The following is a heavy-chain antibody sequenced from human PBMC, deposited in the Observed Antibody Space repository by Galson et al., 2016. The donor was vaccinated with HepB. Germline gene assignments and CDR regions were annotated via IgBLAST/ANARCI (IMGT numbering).Heavy chain of an antibody. CDR2: ITHSGDAT. D-gene: IGHD3-16*01. CDR3: GKHGGFDY. V-gene: IGHV3-23*01. J-gene: IGHJ4*02. Sequence: SLRLSCAASGLSFRNSGMSWVRKAPGRGLDWVSGITHSGDATHYADFVKGRFTISRDNSKNTLYLYMNNLTAGDTAIYYCGKHGGFDYWGQGALVTVSS. CDR1: GLSFRNSG.